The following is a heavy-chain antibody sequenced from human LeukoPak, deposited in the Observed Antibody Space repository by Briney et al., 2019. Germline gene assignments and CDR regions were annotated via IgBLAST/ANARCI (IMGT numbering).Heavy chain of an antibody. CDR1: GYTLTELS. D-gene: IGHD2-15*01. V-gene: IGHV1-24*01. CDR2: FDPEDGET. J-gene: IGHJ4*02. CDR3: ATDVVAATRFDY. Sequence: ASVKVSCKVSGYTLTELSMHWVRQAPGKGLEWMGGFDPEDGETIYAQKFQGRVTMTEDTSTDTAYMELSSLRSEDTAVYYCATDVVAATRFDYWGQGTLVTVSS.